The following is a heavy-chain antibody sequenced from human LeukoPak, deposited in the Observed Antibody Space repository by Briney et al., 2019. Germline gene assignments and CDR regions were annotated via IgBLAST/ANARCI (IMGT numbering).Heavy chain of an antibody. CDR2: IYPGDSDT. CDR1: GYTFTNYW. Sequence: GESLKISCKGSGYTFTNYWIGWVRQMPGKGLEWMGIIYPGDSDTRYSPSFQGQVTISADKSISTAYLQWSSLKASDTAMYYCARRRITMVRGVMDYFDYWGQGTLVTVSS. J-gene: IGHJ4*02. V-gene: IGHV5-51*01. CDR3: ARRRITMVRGVMDYFDY. D-gene: IGHD3-10*01.